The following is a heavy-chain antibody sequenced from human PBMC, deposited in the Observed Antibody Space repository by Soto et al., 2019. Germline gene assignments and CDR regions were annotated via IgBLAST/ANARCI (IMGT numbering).Heavy chain of an antibody. Sequence: SETLSLTCAVSGGSIGTSAYYWGWIRQAPRKGLEWIGSINHSGNTYLSPSLKDRVTMSVDTSKNSFSLKLRSATAADTGLYYCSRRAPEGFDPWGQGXLVTVYS. J-gene: IGHJ5*02. CDR2: INHSGNT. CDR1: GGSIGTSAYY. V-gene: IGHV4-39*01. CDR3: SRRAPEGFDP.